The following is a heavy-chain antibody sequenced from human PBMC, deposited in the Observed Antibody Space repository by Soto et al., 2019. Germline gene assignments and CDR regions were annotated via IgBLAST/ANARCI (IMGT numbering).Heavy chain of an antibody. J-gene: IGHJ6*02. CDR1: GGTFSNSG. V-gene: IGHV1-69*05. Sequence: QVQLVQSGAEVKKPGSSVKVSCKSPGGTFSNSGFSWVRQAPGQGLEGMGVIVPIFGAEHPQKFQGRVPITSDESTSTVFMELRGLRSEDTVVYYCARGGSDYEGSGYYQGHVWGQGTRVTVSS. D-gene: IGHD3-22*01. CDR2: IVPIFGA. CDR3: ARGGSDYEGSGYYQGHV.